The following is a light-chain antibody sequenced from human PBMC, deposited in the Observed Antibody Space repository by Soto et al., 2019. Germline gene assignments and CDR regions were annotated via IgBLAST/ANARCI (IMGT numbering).Light chain of an antibody. V-gene: IGKV1-39*01. CDR3: QQTYTSRPWT. Sequence: DIQVTQSPSSLSASVGDRFTVTCRASQSINTFLNWYQQRPGKAPNLLIYGASNLQSGVPSRFSGSGSGTDFTLTISSLQPEDFATYYCQQTYTSRPWTFGRGTKVDNK. CDR2: GAS. CDR1: QSINTF. J-gene: IGKJ1*01.